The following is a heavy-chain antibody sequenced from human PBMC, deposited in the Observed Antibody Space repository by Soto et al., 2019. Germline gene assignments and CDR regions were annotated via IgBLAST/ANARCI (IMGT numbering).Heavy chain of an antibody. CDR1: GFTFSSYS. V-gene: IGHV3-21*01. J-gene: IGHJ4*02. Sequence: EVQLVESGGGLVKPGGSLRLSCAASGFTFSSYSMNWVRQAPGKGLEWVSSISSSSSYIYYADSVKGRFTISRDNAKNSLYLQMYSLRAEDTAVYYCARASIAAAGLADYWGQGTLVTVSS. CDR3: ARASIAAAGLADY. CDR2: ISSSSSYI. D-gene: IGHD6-13*01.